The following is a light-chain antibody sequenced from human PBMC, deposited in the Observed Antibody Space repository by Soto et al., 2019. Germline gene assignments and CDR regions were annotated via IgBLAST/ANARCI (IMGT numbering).Light chain of an antibody. CDR2: EVS. J-gene: IGLJ2*01. Sequence: QSALTQSPSASGSPGQSVTISCTGTSSDVSNYKYVSWYQQHPGKAPKLMIYEVSKRPSGVPDRCSGSKSGNTASLTVSGLQVEDEGDYYCSSYAGGNLGVFGGGTKLTV. CDR3: SSYAGGNLGV. V-gene: IGLV2-8*01. CDR1: SSDVSNYKY.